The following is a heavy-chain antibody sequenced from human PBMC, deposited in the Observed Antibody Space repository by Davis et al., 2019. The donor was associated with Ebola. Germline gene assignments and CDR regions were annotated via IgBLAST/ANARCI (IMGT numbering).Heavy chain of an antibody. CDR1: GYTFTSYG. V-gene: IGHV1-69*13. CDR2: IIPIFNTA. J-gene: IGHJ4*02. CDR3: ARESRGLAKYYLFDY. Sequence: AASVKVSCKASGYTFTSYGISWVRQAPGQGLEWMGSIIPIFNTANYAQKFQGRVTITADESTSTAYMELSSLRSEDRAVYYCARESRGLAKYYLFDYWGQGTLVTVSS. D-gene: IGHD3/OR15-3a*01.